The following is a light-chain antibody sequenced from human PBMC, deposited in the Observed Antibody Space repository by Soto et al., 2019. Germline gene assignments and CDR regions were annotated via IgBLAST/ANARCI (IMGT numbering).Light chain of an antibody. J-gene: IGKJ5*01. Sequence: EIVLTQSPDTLSLSPGGRATLSCRASQNVTTRLAWYQQKPGQPPRLLISGASVMASGVPVRITGSGSGTDFTLTISRLQPEDFALYYCQQYGGSPITFGLGTRLEVK. CDR3: QQYGGSPIT. V-gene: IGKV3-20*01. CDR1: QNVTTR. CDR2: GAS.